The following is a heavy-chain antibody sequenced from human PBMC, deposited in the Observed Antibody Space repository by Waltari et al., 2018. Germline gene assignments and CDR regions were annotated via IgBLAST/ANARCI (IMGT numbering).Heavy chain of an antibody. D-gene: IGHD3-22*01. CDR3: ARLGDYYDSSGYPLYYFDY. V-gene: IGHV4-38-2*01. Sequence: QVQLQESGPGLVKPSETLSLTCAVSGYSISSGYYWGWIRQPPGQGLEWIGSIYHSGSTTYNPSLKSRVTVSVDTSKNQFSLKLSSVTAADTAGYYCARLGDYYDSSGYPLYYFDYWGQGTLVTVSS. J-gene: IGHJ4*02. CDR1: GYSISSGYY. CDR2: IYHSGST.